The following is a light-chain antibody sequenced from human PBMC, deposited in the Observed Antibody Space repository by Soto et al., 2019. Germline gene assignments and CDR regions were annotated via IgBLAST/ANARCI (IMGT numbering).Light chain of an antibody. V-gene: IGLV1-47*01. CDR3: AAWDDSLSGRV. Sequence: QPVLTQPPSASGTPGQRVAISCSGSSPNIGSNYVYWYQQLPGTAPKLLIYRNNQRPSGVPDRFSGSKSGTSASLAISGLRSEDEADYYCAAWDDSLSGRVFGTGTKLTVL. J-gene: IGLJ1*01. CDR2: RNN. CDR1: SPNIGSNY.